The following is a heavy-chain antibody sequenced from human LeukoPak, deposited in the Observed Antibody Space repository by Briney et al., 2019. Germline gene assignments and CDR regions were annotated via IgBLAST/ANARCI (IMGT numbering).Heavy chain of an antibody. V-gene: IGHV3-11*04. D-gene: IGHD6-13*01. CDR1: GFTFSDYY. J-gene: IGHJ4*02. Sequence: GGSLRLSCAASGFTFSDYYMNWVRQAPGKGLEWVSYISSSSSTIYYADSVKGRFTISRDNAKNSLYLQMNSLRAEDTAVYYCAREKIAAFDYWGQGTLVTVSS. CDR3: AREKIAAFDY. CDR2: ISSSSSTI.